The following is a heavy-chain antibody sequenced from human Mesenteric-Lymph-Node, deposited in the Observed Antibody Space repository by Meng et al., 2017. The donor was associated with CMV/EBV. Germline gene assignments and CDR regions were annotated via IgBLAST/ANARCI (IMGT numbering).Heavy chain of an antibody. D-gene: IGHD5-18*01. CDR3: ARADTAMVFDI. CDR2: LYYGGNT. CDR1: GVSISGTSYY. Sequence: GSLRLSCTVSGVSISGTSYYWGWIRQSPAKGPEWIGSLYYGGNTYYNPSLKSRVAISVDTSKNQFSLKLSSVTAADTAVYYCARADTAMVFDIWGQGTMVTVSS. V-gene: IGHV4-39*07. J-gene: IGHJ3*02.